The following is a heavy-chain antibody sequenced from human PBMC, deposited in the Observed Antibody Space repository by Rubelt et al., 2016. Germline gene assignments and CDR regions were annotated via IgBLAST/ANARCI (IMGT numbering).Heavy chain of an antibody. Sequence: GFTFSSYGMHWVRQAPGKGLEWVAVIWYDGSNKYYADSVKGRFTISRDNSKNTLYLQMNSLRAEDTAVYYCAKERVEMATISGTDAFDIWGQGTMVTVSS. CDR3: AKERVEMATISGTDAFDI. V-gene: IGHV3-33*06. CDR2: IWYDGSNK. J-gene: IGHJ3*02. D-gene: IGHD5-24*01. CDR1: GFTFSSYG.